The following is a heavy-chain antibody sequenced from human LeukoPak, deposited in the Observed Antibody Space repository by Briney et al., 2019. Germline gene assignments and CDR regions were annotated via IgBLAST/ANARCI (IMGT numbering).Heavy chain of an antibody. CDR3: AELGITMIGGV. CDR2: ISSSGSTI. D-gene: IGHD3-10*02. V-gene: IGHV3-48*04. J-gene: IGHJ6*04. CDR1: GFTFSSYW. Sequence: AGGSLRLSCAASGFTFSSYWMHWVRQGPGKGLEWVSYISSSGSTIYYADSVKGRFTISRDNAKNSLYLQMNSLRAEDTAVYYCAELGITMIGGVWGKGTTVTISS.